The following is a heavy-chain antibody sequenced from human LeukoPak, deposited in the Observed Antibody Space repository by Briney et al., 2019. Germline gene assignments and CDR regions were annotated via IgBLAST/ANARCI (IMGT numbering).Heavy chain of an antibody. V-gene: IGHV1-2*02. D-gene: IGHD4-11*01. CDR2: INPNSGGT. J-gene: IGHJ4*02. Sequence: ASVKVSCKASGYTFTSYYMHWVRQAPGQGLEWMGWINPNSGGTNYAQKSEGRVTMTRDTSIRTVYMELSRLRSDDTAVYYCARDNYEALDRWGQGTLVTVSS. CDR3: ARDNYEALDR. CDR1: GYTFTSYY.